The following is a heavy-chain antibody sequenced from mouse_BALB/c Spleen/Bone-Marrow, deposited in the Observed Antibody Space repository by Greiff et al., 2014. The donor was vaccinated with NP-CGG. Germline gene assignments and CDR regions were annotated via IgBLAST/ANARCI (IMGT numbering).Heavy chain of an antibody. Sequence: VQLQQSGAELVKPGASVKLSCTASGFNITDTYMHWVKQSPEQGLEWIGRIDPANGNTKYDPKFQGKATITADTSSNTAYLQLSSLTSEDTAVYYCAPYYYGSSQFAYWGQGTLVTVSA. CDR2: IDPANGNT. CDR1: GFNITDTY. J-gene: IGHJ3*01. V-gene: IGHV14-3*02. D-gene: IGHD1-1*01. CDR3: APYYYGSSQFAY.